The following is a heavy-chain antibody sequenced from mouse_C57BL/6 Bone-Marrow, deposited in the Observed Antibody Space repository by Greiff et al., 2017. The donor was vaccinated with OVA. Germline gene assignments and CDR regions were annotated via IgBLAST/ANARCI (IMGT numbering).Heavy chain of an antibody. CDR2: ISYDGSN. CDR1: GYSITSGYY. J-gene: IGHJ3*01. V-gene: IGHV3-6*01. Sequence: EVQLQESGPGLVKPSQSLSLTCSVTGYSITSGYYWNWIRQFPGNKLEWMGYISYDGSNNYNPSLKNRISITRDTSKNQFFLKLNSVTTEYTATYYCARDRWLLRFAYWGQGTLVTVSA. D-gene: IGHD2-3*01. CDR3: ARDRWLLRFAY.